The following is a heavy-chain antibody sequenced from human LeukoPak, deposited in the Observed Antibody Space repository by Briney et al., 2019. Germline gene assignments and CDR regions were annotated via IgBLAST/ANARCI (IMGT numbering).Heavy chain of an antibody. CDR3: ARDPLSSSSFDL. D-gene: IGHD6-13*01. J-gene: IGHJ4*02. Sequence: GGSLRLSCTASEFSFSDSYMTWVRQAPGKGLEWVSYISSRSATIYYADSVKGRFTISRDNAKNSLYLQMNSLRAEDTAVYYCARDPLSSSSFDLWGQGTLVTVSS. CDR1: EFSFSDSY. CDR2: ISSRSATI. V-gene: IGHV3-11*04.